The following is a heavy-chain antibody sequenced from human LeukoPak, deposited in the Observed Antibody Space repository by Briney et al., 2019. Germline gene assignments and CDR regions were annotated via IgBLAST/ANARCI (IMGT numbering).Heavy chain of an antibody. V-gene: IGHV3-48*04. Sequence: SGGSLRLSCAASGFTFSRYSMNWVRQAPGKGLQWVSYISSSSSTNYYADSVKGRFTISRDNAKNSIYLQMNSLRPEDTAVYYCAAESITIFGVVITWGQGTLVTVSS. J-gene: IGHJ5*02. CDR2: ISSSSSTN. CDR3: AAESITIFGVVIT. D-gene: IGHD3-3*01. CDR1: GFTFSRYS.